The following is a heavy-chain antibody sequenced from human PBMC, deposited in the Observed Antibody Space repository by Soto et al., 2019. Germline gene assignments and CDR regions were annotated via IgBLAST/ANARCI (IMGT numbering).Heavy chain of an antibody. CDR3: ARVGPRGMARDYFDY. CDR1: GFTFSSYA. J-gene: IGHJ4*02. V-gene: IGHV3-30-3*01. D-gene: IGHD1-26*01. CDR2: ISYDGSNK. Sequence: GGSLRLSCAASGFTFSSYAMHWVRQAPGKGLEWVAVISYDGSNKYYADSVKGRFTISRDNSKNTLYLQMNSLRAEDTAVYYCARVGPRGMARDYFDYWGQGTLVTVSS.